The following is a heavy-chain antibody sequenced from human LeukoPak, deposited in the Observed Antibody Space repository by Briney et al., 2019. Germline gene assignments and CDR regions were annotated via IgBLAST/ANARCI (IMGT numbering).Heavy chain of an antibody. Sequence: TSETLSLTCTVSGGSVSRGTYYWSWIRQPPGKGLVWIGYIYYSGTTNYNPSLKSRVTISVGTSKNQFSLKLSSVTAADTAVYYCARDRVRGNSNPFFDYWGQGTLVTVSS. CDR1: GGSVSRGTYY. D-gene: IGHD4-11*01. CDR3: ARDRVRGNSNPFFDY. J-gene: IGHJ4*02. V-gene: IGHV4-61*01. CDR2: IYYSGTT.